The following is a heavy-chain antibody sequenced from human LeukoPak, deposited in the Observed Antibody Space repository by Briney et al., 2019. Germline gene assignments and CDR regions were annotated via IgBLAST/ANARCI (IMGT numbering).Heavy chain of an antibody. V-gene: IGHV3-23*01. Sequence: GGSLRLSCAASGFTFSSYAMSWVRQAPGKGLEWVSTISGSGGNTYYADSVRGRFTISRDNSKNTLYLQMNSLRAEDTAVYYCAKIISGAYYYYYMDVWGKGTTVTVSS. J-gene: IGHJ6*03. CDR1: GFTFSSYA. D-gene: IGHD2/OR15-2a*01. CDR3: AKIISGAYYYYYMDV. CDR2: ISGSGGNT.